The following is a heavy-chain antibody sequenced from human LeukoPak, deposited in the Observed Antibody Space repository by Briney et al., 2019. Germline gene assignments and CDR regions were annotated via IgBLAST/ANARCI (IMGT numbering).Heavy chain of an antibody. CDR2: ISSSGSTI. CDR3: ARHYYGMDV. J-gene: IGHJ6*02. CDR1: GFTFSSYA. V-gene: IGHV3-48*04. Sequence: GGSLRLSCAATGFTFSSYAMTWVRQAPGKGLEWVSYISSSGSTIYYADSVKGRFTISRDNAKNSLYLQMNSLRAEDTAVYYCARHYYGMDVWGQGTTVTVSS.